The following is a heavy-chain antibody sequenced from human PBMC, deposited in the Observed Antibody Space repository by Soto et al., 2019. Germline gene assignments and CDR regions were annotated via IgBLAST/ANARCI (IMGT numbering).Heavy chain of an antibody. CDR2: IYYSGST. CDR1: GGSISSYY. V-gene: IGHV4-59*08. Sequence: SETLSLTCTVSGGSISSYYWSWIRQPPGKGLEWIGYIYYSGSTNYNPSLKSRVTISVDTSKNQFSLKLNSMTAADTAVYYCARHNYGSGRTFFDYWGQGTLVTVSS. J-gene: IGHJ4*02. CDR3: ARHNYGSGRTFFDY. D-gene: IGHD3-10*01.